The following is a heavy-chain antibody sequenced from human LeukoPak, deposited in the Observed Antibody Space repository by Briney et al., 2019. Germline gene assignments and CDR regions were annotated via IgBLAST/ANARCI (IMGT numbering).Heavy chain of an antibody. CDR2: NSGSGGST. D-gene: IGHD6-19*01. CDR1: GFTFSSYA. CDR3: AKDAVAGNNYYYYYFMDV. J-gene: IGHJ6*03. Sequence: GGSLRLSCAASGFTFSSYAMSWVRQAPGKGLEWVSANSGSGGSTYYADSVKGRFTISRDNSKNTLYLQMNSLRAEDTAVYYCAKDAVAGNNYYYYYFMDVWGKGTTVTVSS. V-gene: IGHV3-23*01.